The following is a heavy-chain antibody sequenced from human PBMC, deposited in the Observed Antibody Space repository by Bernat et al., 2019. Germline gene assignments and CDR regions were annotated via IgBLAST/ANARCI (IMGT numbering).Heavy chain of an antibody. Sequence: EVQLVESGGDLVQPGGSLKLSCAASGFTFSGSTMHWVRLASGKGLEWVGRIRSKVDNYATTYAVSVKGRFTISRDDSKNTAYLQMNSLKTEDTAVYYCTRRYCSAGNCYSDYWGQGTLVTVSS. CDR3: TRRYCSAGNCYSDY. CDR1: GFTFSGST. D-gene: IGHD2-15*01. V-gene: IGHV3-73*02. CDR2: IRSKVDNYAT. J-gene: IGHJ4*02.